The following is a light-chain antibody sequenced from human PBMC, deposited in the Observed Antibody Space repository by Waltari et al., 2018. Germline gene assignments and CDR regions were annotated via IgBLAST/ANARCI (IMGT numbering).Light chain of an antibody. CDR3: QQYNNWPL. CDR1: QRVSSN. J-gene: IGKJ1*01. Sequence: EIVMTQSPATLSVSPGERATLSCRASQRVSSNLAWYQQKPGQAPRLLIYGASTRATVIPARFSGSGSGTEFTLTISSLQSEDFAVYYCQQYNNWPLFGQGTKVEIK. V-gene: IGKV3-15*01. CDR2: GAS.